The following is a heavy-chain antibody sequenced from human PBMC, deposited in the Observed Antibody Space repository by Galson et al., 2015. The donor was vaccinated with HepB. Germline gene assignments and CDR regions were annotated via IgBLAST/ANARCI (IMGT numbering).Heavy chain of an antibody. Sequence: SLRLSCAASGFTFSPYSMNWVRQAPGRGLEWVSYISSSSSTIYYADSVKGRFTISRDNAKNSLYLQMNSLRAEDTAVYYCARGEFSSGYYPIPPNFDYWGQGTLVTVSS. CDR3: ARGEFSSGYYPIPPNFDY. J-gene: IGHJ4*02. CDR1: GFTFSPYS. V-gene: IGHV3-48*04. D-gene: IGHD3-22*01. CDR2: ISSSSSTI.